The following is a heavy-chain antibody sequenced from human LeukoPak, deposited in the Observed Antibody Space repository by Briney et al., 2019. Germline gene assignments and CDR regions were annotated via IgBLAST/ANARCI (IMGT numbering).Heavy chain of an antibody. CDR1: GFTFSNYW. CDR2: IKEYGTTI. J-gene: IGHJ4*02. D-gene: IGHD3-16*01. Sequence: TGGSLRLSCAASGFTFSNYWMHWVRQAPGKGLEWVSRIKEYGTTITYAASVKGRFTISTENASSTLFLQMNSLTPEDTAVYYCVRDLILVWTPGDDFDHWGQGTLVTVSS. CDR3: VRDLILVWTPGDDFDH. V-gene: IGHV3-74*01.